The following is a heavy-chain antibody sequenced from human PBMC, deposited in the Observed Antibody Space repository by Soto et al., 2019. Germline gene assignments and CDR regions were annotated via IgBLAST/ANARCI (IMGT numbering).Heavy chain of an antibody. V-gene: IGHV3-30-3*01. CDR3: ARSYLWGYFEY. Sequence: PLGSLRLSCESSVFTFNHYAMHCVRHAPGKWLEWVAVVSYDGSTKYYADSVKGRFTSSRDNSKNTLYLQMNSLYTEDTAVYYCARSYLWGYFEYWGQGTLVLVS. J-gene: IGHJ4*02. D-gene: IGHD3-16*01. CDR1: VFTFNHYA. CDR2: VSYDGSTK.